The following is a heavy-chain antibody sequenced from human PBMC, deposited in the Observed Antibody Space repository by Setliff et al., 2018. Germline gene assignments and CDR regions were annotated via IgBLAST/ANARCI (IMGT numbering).Heavy chain of an antibody. D-gene: IGHD3-3*01. CDR1: GDSINSRTNY. J-gene: IGHJ6*03. Sequence: SETLSLTCTVSGDSINSRTNYWSWIRQPAGKGPEWIGHINRRGSTNFTPSLKSRVTISLDTSKNQFSLNLTSVTAADTAVYYCARMSGFLYMDVWGKGTTVTVSS. CDR3: ARMSGFLYMDV. CDR2: INRRGST. V-gene: IGHV4-61*09.